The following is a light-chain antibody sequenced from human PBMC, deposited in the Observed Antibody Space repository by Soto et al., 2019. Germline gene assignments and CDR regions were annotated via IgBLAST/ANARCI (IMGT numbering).Light chain of an antibody. CDR1: QDIRSY. CDR2: AAS. Sequence: AIRMTQSPSSFSASTGDRVTITCRASQDIRSYLAWYQLKPGKAPNLLIYAASTLQSGVPSRFSGSGSGTDFTLTISCLQSEDFATYYCQHYYNYPWAFGQGTKVEIK. CDR3: QHYYNYPWA. J-gene: IGKJ1*01. V-gene: IGKV1-8*01.